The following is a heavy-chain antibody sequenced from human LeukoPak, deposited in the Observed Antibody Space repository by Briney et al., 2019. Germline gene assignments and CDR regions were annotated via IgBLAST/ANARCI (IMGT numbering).Heavy chain of an antibody. J-gene: IGHJ4*02. CDR3: TTKRGYSYGYAD. V-gene: IGHV3-23*01. CDR1: GFTFSIYA. D-gene: IGHD5-18*01. Sequence: GGSLRLSCAASGFTFSIYAMTWVRQAPGKGLEWVSTISGSGGTTYYADSVKGRFTISRDNSKNTLYLQMNSLRAEDTAAYYCTTKRGYSYGYADWGQGTLVTVSS. CDR2: ISGSGGTT.